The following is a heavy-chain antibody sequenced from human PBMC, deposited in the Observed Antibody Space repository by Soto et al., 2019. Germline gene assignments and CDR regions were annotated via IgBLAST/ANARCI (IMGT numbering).Heavy chain of an antibody. CDR2: MNHNSGNT. V-gene: IGHV1-8*01. CDR3: ARELSSGWFSH. CDR1: GYTFTSYD. Sequence: QVQLVQSGAEVKKPGASVKVSCKASGYTFTSYDINWVRQATGQGLEWMGWMNHNSGNTGYAQKIQGRVTMTRNTSEGTVHMELSSLRSEDTAVYSFARELSSGWFSHCGQVTLVTVSS. D-gene: IGHD6-19*01. J-gene: IGHJ4*02.